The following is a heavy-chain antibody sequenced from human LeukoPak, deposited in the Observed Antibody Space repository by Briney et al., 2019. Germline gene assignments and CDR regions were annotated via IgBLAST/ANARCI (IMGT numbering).Heavy chain of an antibody. Sequence: GGSLRLSCAASGFTFSDYYMSWIRQAPGKGLEWVSYISSSGSTIYYADSVKGRFTISRDNAKNTLYLKMNTLRAEDTAIYFCARGGFTGTSCPYFDYWGQGTLVTVSS. CDR3: ARGGFTGTSCPYFDY. CDR1: GFTFSDYY. CDR2: ISSSGSTI. D-gene: IGHD2-2*01. V-gene: IGHV3-11*04. J-gene: IGHJ4*02.